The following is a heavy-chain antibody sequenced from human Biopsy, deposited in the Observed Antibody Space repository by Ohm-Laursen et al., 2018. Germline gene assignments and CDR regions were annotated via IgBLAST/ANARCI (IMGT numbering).Heavy chain of an antibody. J-gene: IGHJ3*01. V-gene: IGHV3-48*03. CDR2: IYGGGSPV. CDR1: GFAFNLYE. D-gene: IGHD1-26*01. Sequence: SLRLSCSASGFAFNLYEMNWVRQAPGKGMKWISYIYGGGSPVSYADSVKDRFTISRDNAQNSLYLHMNSLRAEDTAVYYCARLNSGTYDASDLWGQGTMVIVSS. CDR3: ARLNSGTYDASDL.